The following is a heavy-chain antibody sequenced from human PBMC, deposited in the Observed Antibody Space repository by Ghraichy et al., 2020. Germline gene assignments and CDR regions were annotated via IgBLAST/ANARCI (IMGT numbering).Heavy chain of an antibody. J-gene: IGHJ5*02. CDR1: GFTFNLAW. CDR3: TTISDPNTWPLNL. CDR2: IKSNGNGGTS. D-gene: IGHD2-21*01. Sequence: LSLTCAASGFTFNLAWMTWVRQAPGQGLEWVGRIKSNGNGGTSDYAAPVRGRFAISRDDSKHTLYLHMNSLKTEDTAVYYCTTISDPNTWPLNLWGQGTLVTVSS. V-gene: IGHV3-15*07.